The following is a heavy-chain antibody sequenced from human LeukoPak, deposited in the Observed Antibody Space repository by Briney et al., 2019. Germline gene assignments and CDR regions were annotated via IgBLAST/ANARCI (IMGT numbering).Heavy chain of an antibody. CDR1: GYTFTSYG. V-gene: IGHV1-18*04. CDR2: ISAYNGNT. D-gene: IGHD3-10*01. Sequence: VSVKVSCKASGYTFTSYGISWVRQAPGQGLEWMGWISAYNGNTNYAQKLQGRVTMTTDTSTSTAYMELRSLRSDDTAVYYCARVRGDYYGSGSYVDYWGQGTLVTVSS. J-gene: IGHJ4*02. CDR3: ARVRGDYYGSGSYVDY.